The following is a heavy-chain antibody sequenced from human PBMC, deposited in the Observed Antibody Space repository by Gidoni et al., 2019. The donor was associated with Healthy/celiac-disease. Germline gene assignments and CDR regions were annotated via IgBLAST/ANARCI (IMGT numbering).Heavy chain of an antibody. CDR3: SGSYSQHAFDI. CDR2: IYYSGST. J-gene: IGHJ3*02. V-gene: IGHV4-39*01. Sequence: QLQLQESGPGLVKPSEPLSLTCTVSGGSISSSSYYWGWIRQPPGKGLEWIGCIYYSGSTYYNPSLKSRVTISVDTSKNQFSLKLSSVTAADTAVYYCSGSYSQHAFDIWGQGTMVTVSS. D-gene: IGHD3-10*01. CDR1: GGSISSSSYY.